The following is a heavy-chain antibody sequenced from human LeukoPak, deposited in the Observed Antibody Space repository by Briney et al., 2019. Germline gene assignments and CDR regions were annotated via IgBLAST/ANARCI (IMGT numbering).Heavy chain of an antibody. CDR2: INPTGGST. J-gene: IGHJ6*03. CDR3: ARSDASYYYYYYMDV. V-gene: IGHV1-46*01. Sequence: ASVKVSCKASGYTFTSYYMHWVRQAPGQGLEWMGLINPTGGSTGYAQKFQGRVTITRNTSISTAYMELSSLRSEDTAVYYCARSDASYYYYYYMDVWGKGTTVTVSS. CDR1: GYTFTSYY.